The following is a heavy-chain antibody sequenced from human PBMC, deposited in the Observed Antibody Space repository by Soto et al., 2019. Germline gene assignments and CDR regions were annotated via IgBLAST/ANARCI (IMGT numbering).Heavy chain of an antibody. J-gene: IGHJ5*02. V-gene: IGHV5-51*01. D-gene: IGHD6-6*01. Sequence: PGESLKISCKGSGYSFTSYWIGWVRQMPGKGLEWMGIIYPGDSDTRYSPSFQGQVTISADKSSSTAYLQWSSLKASDTAMYYCARMGSIAARHNWFDPWGQGTLVTVSS. CDR3: ARMGSIAARHNWFDP. CDR1: GYSFTSYW. CDR2: IYPGDSDT.